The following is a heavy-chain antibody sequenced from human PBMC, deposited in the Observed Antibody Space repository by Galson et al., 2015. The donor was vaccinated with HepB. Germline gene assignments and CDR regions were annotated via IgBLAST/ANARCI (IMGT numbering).Heavy chain of an antibody. J-gene: IGHJ4*02. V-gene: IGHV3-21*01. CDR3: ARYSAELTGGIDY. CDR2: ISSSSSYI. D-gene: IGHD1-26*01. Sequence: SLRLSCAASGFTFSSYSMNWVRQAPGKGLEWVSSISSSSSYIYYADSVKGRFTISRDNAKNSLYLQMNSLRAEDTAVYYCARYSAELTGGIDYWGQGTLVTVSS. CDR1: GFTFSSYS.